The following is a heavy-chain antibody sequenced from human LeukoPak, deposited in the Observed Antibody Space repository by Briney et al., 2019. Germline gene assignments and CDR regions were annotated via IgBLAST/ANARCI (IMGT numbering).Heavy chain of an antibody. CDR2: INPNSGDT. CDR1: GYTFTGFY. CDR3: ARSFFGKYQLILSRVGDAFDI. Sequence: ASVKVSCKASGYTFTGFYMHWVRQAPGQGLEWMGWINPNSGDTNYAQRFQGRVTMTRDTSISTAHMEVSRLRSDDTAVYYCARSFFGKYQLILSRVGDAFDIWGQGTMVTVSS. J-gene: IGHJ3*02. D-gene: IGHD2-2*01. V-gene: IGHV1-2*02.